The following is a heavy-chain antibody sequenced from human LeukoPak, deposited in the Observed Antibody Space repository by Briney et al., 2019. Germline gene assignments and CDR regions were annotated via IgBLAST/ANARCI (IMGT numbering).Heavy chain of an antibody. CDR2: IYYSGST. Sequence: PSETLFLTCTVSGGSISSSSYYWGWIRQPPGKGLEWIGSIYYSGSTYYNPSLKSRVTISVDTSKNQFSLKLSSVTAADTAVYYCARRGHGNSSSWYRGWARGQDWFDPWGQGTLVTVSS. J-gene: IGHJ5*02. V-gene: IGHV4-39*01. CDR3: ARRGHGNSSSWYRGWARGQDWFDP. D-gene: IGHD6-13*01. CDR1: GGSISSSSYY.